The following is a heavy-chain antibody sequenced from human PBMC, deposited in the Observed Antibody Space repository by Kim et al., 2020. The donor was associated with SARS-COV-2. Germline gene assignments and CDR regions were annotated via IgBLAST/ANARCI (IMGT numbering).Heavy chain of an antibody. V-gene: IGHV4-59*13. CDR2: IYYSGST. CDR1: GGSISSYY. Sequence: SETLSLTCTVSGGSISSYYWSWIRQPPGKGLEWIGYIYYSGSTNYNPSLKSRVTISVDTSKNQFSLKLSSVTAADTAVYYCARQEADYFDYWGQGTLVTVSS. J-gene: IGHJ4*02. CDR3: ARQEADYFDY.